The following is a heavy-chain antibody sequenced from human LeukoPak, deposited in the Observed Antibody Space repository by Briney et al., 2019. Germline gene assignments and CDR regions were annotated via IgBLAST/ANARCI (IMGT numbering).Heavy chain of an antibody. J-gene: IGHJ3*02. CDR1: GGSFRGYY. V-gene: IGHV4-34*01. Sequence: SETLSLTCAVYGGSFRGYYWSWIRQPPGKGLEWIGEINHSGGTNYNPSRKSRVTISVDTSKNQFSLKLSSLTAADTAVYYCARVVIANYDSSGPYAFDIWGQGTMVTVSS. CDR2: INHSGGT. D-gene: IGHD3-22*01. CDR3: ARVVIANYDSSGPYAFDI.